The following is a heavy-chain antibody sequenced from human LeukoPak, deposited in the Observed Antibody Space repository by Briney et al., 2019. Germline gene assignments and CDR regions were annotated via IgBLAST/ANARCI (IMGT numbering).Heavy chain of an antibody. V-gene: IGHV3-74*01. J-gene: IGHJ5*02. D-gene: IGHD3-22*01. CDR3: AKDPKPPYYYDSSGYNLPGKA. CDR2: INSDGSST. Sequence: GGSLRLSCAASGFTFSSYWMHWVRQAPGKGLVWVSRINSDGSSTSYADSVKGRFTISRDNSKNTLYLQMNSLRAEDTAVYYCAKDPKPPYYYDSSGYNLPGKAWGQGTLVTVSS. CDR1: GFTFSSYW.